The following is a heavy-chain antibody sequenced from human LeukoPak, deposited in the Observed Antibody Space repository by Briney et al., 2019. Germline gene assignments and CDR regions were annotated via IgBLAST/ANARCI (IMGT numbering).Heavy chain of an antibody. Sequence: ASVKVSCKASGYTSTSYAVHWVRQAPGQRLEWMGWINAGNGNTKYSQKFQGRVTITRDTSESTAYMELSSLRSEDTAVYYCARDVSTVTGRRPRREYYFDYWGQGTLVTVSS. CDR2: INAGNGNT. J-gene: IGHJ4*02. CDR3: ARDVSTVTGRRPRREYYFDY. D-gene: IGHD4-17*01. V-gene: IGHV1-3*01. CDR1: GYTSTSYA.